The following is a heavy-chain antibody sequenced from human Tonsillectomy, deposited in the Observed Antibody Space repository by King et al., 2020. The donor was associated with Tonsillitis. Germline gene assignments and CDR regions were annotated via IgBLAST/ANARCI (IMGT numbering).Heavy chain of an antibody. Sequence: VQLVESGGGVVQPGRSLRLSCAASGFSFRSKAMHWVRQAPGKGLEWVAVISNDGSNEYYVESVKGRFTASRANSKNTLYLQMNSLRAEDTAVYYCARGACSGGSCYSVLAPQNWFDSWGQGTLVTVSS. CDR3: ARGACSGGSCYSVLAPQNWFDS. D-gene: IGHD2-15*01. J-gene: IGHJ5*01. V-gene: IGHV3-30-3*01. CDR1: GFSFRSKA. CDR2: ISNDGSNE.